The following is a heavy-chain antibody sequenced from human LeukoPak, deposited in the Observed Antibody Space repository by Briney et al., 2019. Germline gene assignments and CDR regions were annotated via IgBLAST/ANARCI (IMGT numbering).Heavy chain of an antibody. V-gene: IGHV4-39*01. D-gene: IGHD4-17*01. CDR1: GGSISSSSYY. J-gene: IGHJ4*02. Sequence: SETLSLTCTVSGGSISSSSYYWGWIRQPPGKGLEWIGSIYYSGSTYYNPSLKSRVTISVDTSKNQFSLKLSSVTAADTAVYYCARLLNGEPIDYWGQGTLVTVSS. CDR2: IYYSGST. CDR3: ARLLNGEPIDY.